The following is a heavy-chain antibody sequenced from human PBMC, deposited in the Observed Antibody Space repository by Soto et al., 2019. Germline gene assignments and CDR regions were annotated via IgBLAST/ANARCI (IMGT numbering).Heavy chain of an antibody. J-gene: IGHJ3*02. CDR3: ARVLGNEAFDI. D-gene: IGHD3-3*02. V-gene: IGHV4-4*02. CDR1: GGSISSSNW. CDR2: IYHSGST. Sequence: QVQLQESGPGLVKPSGTLSLTCAVSGGSISSSNWWSWVRQPPGKGLEWIGEIYHSGSTNYNPPPKRRAPISVDKSKHQFSLTLSSVTAADTAVYYCARVLGNEAFDIWGQGTMVTVSS.